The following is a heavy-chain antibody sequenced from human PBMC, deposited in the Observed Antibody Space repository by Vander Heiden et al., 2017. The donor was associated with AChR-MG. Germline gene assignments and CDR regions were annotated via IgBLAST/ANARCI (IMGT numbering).Heavy chain of an antibody. D-gene: IGHD6-19*01. CDR2: IWYNGREE. CDR1: GFLFRSYL. J-gene: IGHJ3*02. V-gene: IGHV3-33*01. Sequence: QVQLVESGGGVVQPGRSLRLSCAQSGFLFRSYLRYWGRQVPGKGLEGVAGIWYNGREEFYADAVKGRFTVSRDNSKSTLVLQMNSLRVEDTAVYYCSRESQGGMAVVGRGAADIWGQGTVVTVSS. CDR3: SRESQGGMAVVGRGAADI.